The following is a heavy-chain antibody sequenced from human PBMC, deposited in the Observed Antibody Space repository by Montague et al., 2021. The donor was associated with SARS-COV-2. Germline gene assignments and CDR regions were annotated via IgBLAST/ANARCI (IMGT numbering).Heavy chain of an antibody. Sequence: TLSLTCSVSGGSITSGGYYWTWIRQRPGGDLEWLGYLYYNGMTHYSPSLKSRASFSLDTSKNQFSLKLTSATATDSALYFCVSSLPGNQFQFDYWGQGGLVTVSS. D-gene: IGHD1-14*01. CDR1: GGSITSGGYY. V-gene: IGHV4-31*03. J-gene: IGHJ4*02. CDR3: VSSLPGNQFQFDY. CDR2: LYYNGMT.